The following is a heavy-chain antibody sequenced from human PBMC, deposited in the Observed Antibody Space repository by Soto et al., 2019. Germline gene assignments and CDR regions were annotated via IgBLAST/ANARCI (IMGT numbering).Heavy chain of an antibody. CDR3: AMVDNFVTPTPQDV. J-gene: IGHJ6*02. D-gene: IGHD3-16*02. CDR2: VSPNSGNT. CDR1: GYIFFNYG. Sequence: QAQLVQSGDEVRKPGSSVKVSCKARGYIFFNYGIAWVRQAPGQGLGWMGWVSPNSGNTHYASQVQGRLTMTTDPSTRTASMALGSLTSDDTAVYYCAMVDNFVTPTPQDVWGQGTTVTVSS. V-gene: IGHV1-18*01.